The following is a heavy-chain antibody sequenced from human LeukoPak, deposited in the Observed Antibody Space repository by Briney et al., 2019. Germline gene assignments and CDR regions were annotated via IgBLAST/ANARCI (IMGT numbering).Heavy chain of an antibody. Sequence: SETLSLTCAVYGGSFSGYYWSWIRQPPGKGLEWIGEINHSGSTNYNPSLKSRVTISVDTSKNQFSLELSSVTAADTAVYYCARARGYCSSTSCRYYYYYYMDVWGKGTTVTISS. CDR2: INHSGST. CDR3: ARARGYCSSTSCRYYYYYYMDV. D-gene: IGHD2-2*01. CDR1: GGSFSGYY. V-gene: IGHV4-34*01. J-gene: IGHJ6*03.